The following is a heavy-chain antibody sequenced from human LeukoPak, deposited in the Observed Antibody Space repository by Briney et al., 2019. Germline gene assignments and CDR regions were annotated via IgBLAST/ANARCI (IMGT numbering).Heavy chain of an antibody. J-gene: IGHJ4*02. V-gene: IGHV3-21*04. CDR1: GFTFSSYS. D-gene: IGHD6-13*01. Sequence: GGSLRLSCTASGFTFSSYSMNWVRQAPGKGLEWVSSISSSSRYIYYADSVKGRFTISRDNSNNALYLQMNSPRAEDTAVYFCGKGGSSWSRWDYWGQGTLVTVSS. CDR3: GKGGSSWSRWDY. CDR2: ISSSSRYI.